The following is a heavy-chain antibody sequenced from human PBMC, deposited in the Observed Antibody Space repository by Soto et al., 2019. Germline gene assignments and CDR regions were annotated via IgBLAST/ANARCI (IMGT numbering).Heavy chain of an antibody. CDR1: GFTFSNFG. CDR3: AKSPTAGVIRLDY. V-gene: IGHV3-30*18. D-gene: IGHD3-16*02. J-gene: IGHJ4*02. CDR2: ISYDGSDK. Sequence: GGSLRLSCAASGFTFSNFGMHWVRQAPGKGLEWVTLISYDGSDKYYADSVKGRFTISRDNSKNTLYLQMNSLRAEDTAVYYCAKSPTAGVIRLDYWGQGTLVTVSS.